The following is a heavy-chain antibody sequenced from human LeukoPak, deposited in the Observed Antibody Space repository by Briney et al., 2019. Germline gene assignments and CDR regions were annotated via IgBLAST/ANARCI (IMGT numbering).Heavy chain of an antibody. CDR3: AREREIAVALGWFDP. V-gene: IGHV1-69*01. J-gene: IGHJ5*02. CDR1: GGTFSRFT. Sequence: SVKVSCKASGGTFSRFTISWVRQAPGQGFEWMGGITPIFDTANFAQKFQGRVTITADESTSTVYMELSSLRSEDTAVYYCAREREIAVALGWFDPWGQGTLVTVSS. CDR2: ITPIFDTA. D-gene: IGHD6-19*01.